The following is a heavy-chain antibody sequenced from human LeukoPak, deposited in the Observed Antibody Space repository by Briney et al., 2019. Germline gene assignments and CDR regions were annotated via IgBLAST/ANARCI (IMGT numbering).Heavy chain of an antibody. CDR3: AKDHISSSGWYGGDAFDI. D-gene: IGHD6-19*01. CDR1: GFTFDDYA. J-gene: IGHJ3*02. Sequence: GGSLRLSCAASGFTFDDYAMHWVRQAPGKGLEWVSGISWNSGSIGYADSVKGRFTISRDNAKYSLYLQMNSLRAEDTALYYCAKDHISSSGWYGGDAFDIWGQGTMVTVSS. CDR2: ISWNSGSI. V-gene: IGHV3-9*01.